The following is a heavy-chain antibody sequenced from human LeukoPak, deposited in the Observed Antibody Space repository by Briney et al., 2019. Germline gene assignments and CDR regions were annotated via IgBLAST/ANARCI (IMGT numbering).Heavy chain of an antibody. CDR1: GYTFTGYY. J-gene: IGHJ1*01. CDR3: ARVLSYGYSSSWYRGYFQH. CDR2: INPNSGGT. V-gene: IGHV1-2*02. D-gene: IGHD6-13*01. Sequence: ASVKVSCKASGYTFTGYYMHWVRQAPGQGLEWMGWINPNSGGTNYAQKFQGRVTMTRDTSISTAYMELSGLRSDDTAVYYCARVLSYGYSSSWYRGYFQHWGQGTLVTVSS.